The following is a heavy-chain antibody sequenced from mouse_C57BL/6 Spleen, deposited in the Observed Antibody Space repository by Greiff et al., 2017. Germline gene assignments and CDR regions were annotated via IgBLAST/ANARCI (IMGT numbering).Heavy chain of an antibody. CDR1: GYTFTSYW. D-gene: IGHD1-1*01. CDR3: ARGDYYGSSSGYAMDY. J-gene: IGHJ4*01. CDR2: IDPNSGGT. Sequence: QVQLKQPGAELVKPGASVKLSCKASGYTFTSYWMHWVKQRPGRGLEWIGRIDPNSGGTKYNEKFKSKATLTVDKPSSTAYMQLSSLTSEDSAVYYCARGDYYGSSSGYAMDYWGQGTSVTVSS. V-gene: IGHV1-72*01.